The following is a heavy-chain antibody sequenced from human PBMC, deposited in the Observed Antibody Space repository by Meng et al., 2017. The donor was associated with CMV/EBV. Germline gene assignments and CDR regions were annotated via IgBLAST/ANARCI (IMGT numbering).Heavy chain of an antibody. J-gene: IGHJ4*02. CDR2: INHSGST. V-gene: IGHV4-34*01. CDR3: ASLSTMIVVEN. Sequence: AGSLRLSCAVYGGSFSGYYWSWIRQPPGKGLEWIGEINHSGSTNYNPSLKSRVTISVDTSKNQFSLKLSSVTAADTSVYYCASLSTMIVVENWGQGTLVTVSS. CDR1: GGSFSGYY. D-gene: IGHD3-22*01.